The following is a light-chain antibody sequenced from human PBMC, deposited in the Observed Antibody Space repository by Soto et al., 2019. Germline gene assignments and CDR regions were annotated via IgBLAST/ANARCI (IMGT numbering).Light chain of an antibody. CDR3: QQHSNWPWT. J-gene: IGKJ1*01. CDR2: DAS. Sequence: EIVLTQSPANLSLSPGERATLSCRASQSLSSYLAWYQQKPGQAPRLLIYDASNRATGIPARFSGSGSGTDFTLTISSLEPEDFAVYSCQQHSNWPWTFGQGTKVEIK. V-gene: IGKV3-11*01. CDR1: QSLSSY.